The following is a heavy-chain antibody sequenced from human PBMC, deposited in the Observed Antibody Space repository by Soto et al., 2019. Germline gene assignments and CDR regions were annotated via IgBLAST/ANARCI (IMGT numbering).Heavy chain of an antibody. CDR2: ISYDERNK. J-gene: IGHJ4*02. Sequence: QVQLVESGGGVVQPGRSLRLSCATSGFIFSTYGMHWVRQAPGRGLEWVAVISYDERNKFYADSVKGRFTIFRDNSRNTRSLQMKSLRVDDTGLYYGVEDEGSSRPFNSWGQGTRVTVSS. D-gene: IGHD1-26*01. CDR3: VEDEGSSRPFNS. CDR1: GFIFSTYG. V-gene: IGHV3-30*18.